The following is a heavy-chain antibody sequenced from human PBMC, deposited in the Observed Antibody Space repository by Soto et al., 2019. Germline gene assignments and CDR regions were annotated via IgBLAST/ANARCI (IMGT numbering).Heavy chain of an antibody. Sequence: VKVSFKASGGTFISYAISWVRQAPGQGLEWMGWIIPNSGTTNYAQKFQGRVTITRDTSTSTAYMELSRLRSDDTAVYYCARADSSGWYIDAFDIWGQGTMVTVSS. CDR3: ARADSSGWYIDAFDI. V-gene: IGHV1-69*05. CDR2: IIPNSGTT. D-gene: IGHD6-19*01. CDR1: GGTFISYA. J-gene: IGHJ3*02.